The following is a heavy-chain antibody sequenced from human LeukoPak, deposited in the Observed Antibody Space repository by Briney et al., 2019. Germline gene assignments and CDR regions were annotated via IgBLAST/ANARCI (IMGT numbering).Heavy chain of an antibody. J-gene: IGHJ4*02. Sequence: GGSLRLSCVASRFTFSNYWMSWVRQAPEKGLEWVANIREDGSEKYYVDSVKGRFTISRDNTKNSLYLQMNSLRAEDTAVYYSAREDEYNTFDNWGQGTLVTVSS. CDR3: AREDEYNTFDN. CDR2: IREDGSEK. CDR1: RFTFSNYW. V-gene: IGHV3-7*01. D-gene: IGHD1-1*01.